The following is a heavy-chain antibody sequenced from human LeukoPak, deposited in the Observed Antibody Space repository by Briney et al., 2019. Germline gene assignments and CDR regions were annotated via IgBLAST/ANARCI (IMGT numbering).Heavy chain of an antibody. V-gene: IGHV4-34*01. Sequence: SETLSLTCAVYGGSFSGYYWSWIRQPPGKGLEWIGEINHSGSTNYNPSLKSRVTISVDTSKNQFSLKLSSVTAADTAAYYCARPYGSGNYWGQGTLVTVSS. CDR3: ARPYGSGNY. CDR2: INHSGST. J-gene: IGHJ4*02. D-gene: IGHD3-10*01. CDR1: GGSFSGYY.